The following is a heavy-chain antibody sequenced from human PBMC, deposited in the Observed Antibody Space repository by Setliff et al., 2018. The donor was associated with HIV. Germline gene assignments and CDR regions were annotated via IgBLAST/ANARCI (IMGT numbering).Heavy chain of an antibody. CDR3: ASSWSRIRYYGMDV. J-gene: IGHJ6*02. D-gene: IGHD6-13*01. Sequence: ASVKVSCKASGYTFTSYAISWVRQAPGQGLEWMGWISAYNGNTNFAQKLQGRVTMTRNTSISTAYMELSSLRSDDTAVYYCASSWSRIRYYGMDVWGQGTTVTVSS. CDR2: ISAYNGNT. CDR1: GYTFTSYA. V-gene: IGHV1-18*01.